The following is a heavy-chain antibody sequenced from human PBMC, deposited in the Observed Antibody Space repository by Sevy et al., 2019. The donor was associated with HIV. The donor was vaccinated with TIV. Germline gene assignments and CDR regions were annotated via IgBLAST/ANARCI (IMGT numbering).Heavy chain of an antibody. CDR3: ARDTPRSYQQLSFGYYGMDV. V-gene: IGHV1-18*01. J-gene: IGHJ6*02. Sequence: ASVKVSCKPSGYTFTSYGISWVRQAPGQGLEWMGWISAYNGNTNYPQKLQGRVTMTTDTSTSTAYMELRSLRSDDTAVYSCARDTPRSYQQLSFGYYGMDVWGQGTTVTVSS. D-gene: IGHD6-13*01. CDR2: ISAYNGNT. CDR1: GYTFTSYG.